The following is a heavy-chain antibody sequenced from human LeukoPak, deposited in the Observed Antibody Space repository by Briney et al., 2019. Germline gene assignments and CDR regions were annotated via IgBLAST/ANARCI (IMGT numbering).Heavy chain of an antibody. V-gene: IGHV3-23*01. Sequence: GGSLRLSCAASGFTFSSYAMSWVRQAPGRGLEWVSGISASGDSTYYADSVKDRFTISRDNSKNTLYLQMNSLRADDTAVYYCAKGEVYFDIWGQGTLVTVSS. CDR3: AKGEVYFDI. J-gene: IGHJ3*02. CDR2: ISASGDST. CDR1: GFTFSSYA. D-gene: IGHD5/OR15-5a*01.